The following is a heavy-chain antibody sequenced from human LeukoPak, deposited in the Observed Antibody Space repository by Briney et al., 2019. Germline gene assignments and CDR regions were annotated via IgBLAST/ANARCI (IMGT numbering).Heavy chain of an antibody. J-gene: IGHJ4*02. D-gene: IGHD1-26*01. CDR2: INPNSGGT. CDR3: ARGGSRWELLRQYYFDY. V-gene: IGHV1-2*02. CDR1: GYTFTGYY. Sequence: ASVKVSCKASGYTFTGYYMHWVRQAPGQGLEWMGWINPNSGGTNYAQKFQGRVTMTRDTSISTAYMELSRLRSDDAAVYYCARGGSRWELLRQYYFDYWGQGTLVTVSS.